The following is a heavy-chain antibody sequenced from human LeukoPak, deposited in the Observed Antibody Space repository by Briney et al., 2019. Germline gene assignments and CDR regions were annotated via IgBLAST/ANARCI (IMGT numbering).Heavy chain of an antibody. CDR2: IDAGNGKT. J-gene: IGHJ6*02. CDR1: QYTFTDYA. CDR3: ATGGSAASLMDV. V-gene: IGHV1-3*01. D-gene: IGHD1-26*01. Sequence: ASVKVSCKASQYTFTDYAVHWVRQAPGQRLEWMGWIDAGNGKTKYSQSFQGRVTIIRDTSATTAYMELSSLRSEDTAVYYCATGGSAASLMDVWGQGTTVTVSS.